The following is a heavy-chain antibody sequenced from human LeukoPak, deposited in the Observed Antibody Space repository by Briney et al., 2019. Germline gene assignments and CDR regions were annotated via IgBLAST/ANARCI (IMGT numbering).Heavy chain of an antibody. CDR3: AKVSGYYYGSGSRYYYYGMDV. D-gene: IGHD3-10*01. V-gene: IGHV3-9*01. J-gene: IGHJ6*02. CDR1: GFTFDDYA. Sequence: GRSLRLSCAASGFTFDDYAMHWVRQAPGKGLEWVSGISWNSGSIGYADSVKGRFTISRDNAKNSLYLQMNSLRAEDTALCYCAKVSGYYYGSGSRYYYYGMDVWGQGTTVTVSS. CDR2: ISWNSGSI.